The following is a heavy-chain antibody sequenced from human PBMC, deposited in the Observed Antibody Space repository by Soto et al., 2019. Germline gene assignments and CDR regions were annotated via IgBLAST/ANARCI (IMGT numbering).Heavy chain of an antibody. Sequence: ASVKVSCKASGYTFTSYDINWVRQATGQGLEWMGWMNPNSGNTGYAQKFQGRVTMTRNTSISKAYMELSSLRSEDTAVYYCTVATTYPNYFDYWGQGTLVTVSS. CDR3: TVATTYPNYFDY. CDR2: MNPNSGNT. J-gene: IGHJ4*02. D-gene: IGHD5-12*01. V-gene: IGHV1-8*01. CDR1: GYTFTSYD.